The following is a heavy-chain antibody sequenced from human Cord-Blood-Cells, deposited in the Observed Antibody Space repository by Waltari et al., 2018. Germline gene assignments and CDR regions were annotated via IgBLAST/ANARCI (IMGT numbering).Heavy chain of an antibody. CDR3: ARGPTIFGVVIMGFDY. Sequence: QVQLQQWGAGLLKPSETLSLTCAVYGGSFSGYYWSWIRQPPGKGLEWIGEINHSGSTNYNPSLKSRVTISVDTSKNQVSLKLSSVTAADTAVYYCARGPTIFGVVIMGFDYWGQGTLVTVSS. D-gene: IGHD3-3*01. CDR2: INHSGST. CDR1: GGSFSGYY. V-gene: IGHV4-34*01. J-gene: IGHJ4*02.